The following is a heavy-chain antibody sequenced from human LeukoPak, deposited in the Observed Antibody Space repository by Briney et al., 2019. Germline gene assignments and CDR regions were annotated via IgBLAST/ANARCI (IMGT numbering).Heavy chain of an antibody. V-gene: IGHV3-30-3*01. J-gene: IGHJ4*02. CDR3: AKVGDYGDYALDY. CDR2: ISYDGSNK. CDR1: GFTFSYYT. Sequence: GGSLRLSCAASGFTFSYYTMHWVRQAPGKGLEWVAVISYDGSNKYYADSVKGRFTISRDNSKNTLYLQMNSLRAEDTAVYYCAKVGDYGDYALDYWGQGTLVTVSS. D-gene: IGHD4-17*01.